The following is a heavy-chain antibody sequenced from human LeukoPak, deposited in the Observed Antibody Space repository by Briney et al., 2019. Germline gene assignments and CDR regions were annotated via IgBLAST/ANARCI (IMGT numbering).Heavy chain of an antibody. CDR1: GFTFSSYA. V-gene: IGHV3-23*01. D-gene: IGHD3-9*01. Sequence: PGGSLRLSRAASGFTFSSYAMSWVRQAPGKGLEWVSAISGSGGSTYYADSVKGRFTISRDNAKNSLFLQMSSLRDEDTAVYYCARDRGQLVIPFFFDYWGQGILVTVSS. J-gene: IGHJ4*02. CDR2: ISGSGGST. CDR3: ARDRGQLVIPFFFDY.